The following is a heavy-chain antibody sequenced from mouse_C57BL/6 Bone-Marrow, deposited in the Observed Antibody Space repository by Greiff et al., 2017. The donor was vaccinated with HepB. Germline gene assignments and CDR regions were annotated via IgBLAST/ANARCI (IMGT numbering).Heavy chain of an antibody. CDR2: IDPETGGT. V-gene: IGHV1-15*01. D-gene: IGHD1-1*01. Sequence: QVQLKQSGAELVRPGASVTLSCKASGYTFTDYEMHWVKQTPVHGLEWIGAIDPETGGTAYNQKFKGKAILTADKSSSTAYMELRSLTSEDSAVYYCTRSPIYYYGSSPRWYFDVWGTGTTVTVSS. CDR3: TRSPIYYYGSSPRWYFDV. J-gene: IGHJ1*03. CDR1: GYTFTDYE.